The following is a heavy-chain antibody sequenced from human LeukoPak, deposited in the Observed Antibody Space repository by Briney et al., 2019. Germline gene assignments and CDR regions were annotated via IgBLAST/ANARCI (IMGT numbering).Heavy chain of an antibody. J-gene: IGHJ4*02. CDR3: AIDPNWGVDY. D-gene: IGHD7-27*01. CDR1: GFTFSSYW. Sequence: GGSLRLSCEASGFTFSSYWMSWVRQAPGKGLEWVANIKQDGSEKYYVDSVEGRFTISRDNAKNSLYLQMNSLRAEDTAVYYCAIDPNWGVDYWGQGVLVTVSS. V-gene: IGHV3-7*01. CDR2: IKQDGSEK.